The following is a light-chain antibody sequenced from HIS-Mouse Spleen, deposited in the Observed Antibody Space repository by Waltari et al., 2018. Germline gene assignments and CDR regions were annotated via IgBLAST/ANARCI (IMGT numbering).Light chain of an antibody. CDR3: SSYTSSSTYV. CDR2: EVS. V-gene: IGLV2-14*01. Sequence: QSALTQPASVSGSPGQSITISCTGPRSDVGGYNYVAWYQQHPGKAPKLMLYEVSNRPSGVSNRFSGSKSGNTASLTISGLQAEDEADYYCSSYTSSSTYVFGTGTKVTVL. J-gene: IGLJ1*01. CDR1: RSDVGGYNY.